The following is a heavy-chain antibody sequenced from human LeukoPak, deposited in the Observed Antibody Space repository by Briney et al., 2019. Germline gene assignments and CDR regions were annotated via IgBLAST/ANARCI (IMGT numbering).Heavy chain of an antibody. V-gene: IGHV3-20*04. CDR2: INWNGGST. CDR3: ANRGSSQPTYYFDY. D-gene: IGHD6-13*01. CDR1: GFTFDDYG. J-gene: IGHJ4*02. Sequence: PGGSLRLSCAASGFTFDDYGMSWVRQAPGKGLEWVSGINWNGGSTGYADSVKGRFTISRDNSKNTLYLQMNSLRAEDTALYYCANRGSSQPTYYFDYWGQGTLVTVSS.